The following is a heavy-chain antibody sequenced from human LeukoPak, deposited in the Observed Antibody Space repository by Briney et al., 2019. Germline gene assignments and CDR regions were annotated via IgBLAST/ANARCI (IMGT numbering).Heavy chain of an antibody. CDR3: ARDGPPYYYDSSGYQGLSDAFDI. J-gene: IGHJ3*02. CDR2: ISYDGSNK. V-gene: IGHV3-30*03. D-gene: IGHD3-22*01. Sequence: GRSLRLSCAASGFTFSSYGMHWVRQAPGKGLEWVAVISYDGSNKYYADSVKGRFTISRDNSKNTLYLQMNSLRAEDTAVYYCARDGPPYYYDSSGYQGLSDAFDIWGQGTMVTVSS. CDR1: GFTFSSYG.